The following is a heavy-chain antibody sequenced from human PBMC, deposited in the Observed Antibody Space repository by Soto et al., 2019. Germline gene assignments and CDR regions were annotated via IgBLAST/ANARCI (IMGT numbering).Heavy chain of an antibody. CDR2: ISAYNGNT. Sequence: QVQLVQSGAEVKKPGASVKVSCKASGYTFTSYGISWVRQAPGQGLEWMGWISAYNGNTNYEQKLQGRVTIPTDTSTSTAYMELRSLRSDDTAVYYCARARGEGAASGMGWFDPWGQGPLVTVSS. CDR1: GYTFTSYG. CDR3: ARARGEGAASGMGWFDP. V-gene: IGHV1-18*01. D-gene: IGHD6-13*01. J-gene: IGHJ5*02.